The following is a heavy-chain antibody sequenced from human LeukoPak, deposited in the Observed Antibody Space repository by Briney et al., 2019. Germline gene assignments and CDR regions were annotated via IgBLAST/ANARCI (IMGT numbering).Heavy chain of an antibody. D-gene: IGHD6-13*01. Sequence: GGSLRLSCAASGFTFSSNGMTWVRQAPGKGLEWVSTISDSAGGAHYADSVKGRFTISRDSSRSTLYLQMHSLRAEDTAVYYCAKDRPYITSWYGCSTPWGQGTLVIVSS. V-gene: IGHV3-23*01. CDR1: GFTFSSNG. CDR3: AKDRPYITSWYGCSTP. CDR2: ISDSAGGA. J-gene: IGHJ5*02.